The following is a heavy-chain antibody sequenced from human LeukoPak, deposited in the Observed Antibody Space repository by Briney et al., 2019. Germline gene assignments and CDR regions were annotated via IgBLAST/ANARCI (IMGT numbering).Heavy chain of an antibody. D-gene: IGHD3-3*01. V-gene: IGHV4-61*02. Sequence: SETLSLTCTVSGGSISSGSYYWSWIRQPAGKGLEWIGRIYTSGSTNYNPSLKSRVTISVDTSKNQFSLKLSSVTAADTAVYYCAREPLDFWSGYHPGPGNWFDPWGQGTLVTVSS. CDR3: AREPLDFWSGYHPGPGNWFDP. CDR2: IYTSGST. CDR1: GGSISSGSYY. J-gene: IGHJ5*02.